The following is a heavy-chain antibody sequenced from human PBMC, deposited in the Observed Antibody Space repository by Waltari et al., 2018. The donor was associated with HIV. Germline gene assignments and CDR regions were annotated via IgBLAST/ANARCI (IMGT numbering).Heavy chain of an antibody. CDR2: INRDGSNT. J-gene: IGHJ6*02. Sequence: VESGGGLVQPGGSLRLSCAASGFTFSSYWMHWVRQAPGKGLVWVSGINRDGSNTRYADSVKGRFTISRDNAKNTLYLQINSLRVEDTAVYYCARGQYYSMDVWGQGTTVTVSS. V-gene: IGHV3-74*01. CDR3: ARGQYYSMDV. D-gene: IGHD3-10*01. CDR1: GFTFSSYW.